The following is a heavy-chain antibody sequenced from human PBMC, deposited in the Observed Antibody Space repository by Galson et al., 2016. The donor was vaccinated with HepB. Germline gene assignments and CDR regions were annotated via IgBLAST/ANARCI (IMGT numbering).Heavy chain of an antibody. CDR3: AHYDYRSSSGHNY. V-gene: IGHV2-5*02. J-gene: IGHJ4*02. CDR1: GFSLTTTNKVA. Sequence: PALVKPTQTLTLTCSLSGFSLTTTNKVAVSWIRQPPGKVLEWLALIYWDDDTRYSPSLKSRLAITRDASKNQVVLTMTNMDPEDTATYFCAHYDYRSSSGHNYWGQGALVIVS. D-gene: IGHD6-6*01. CDR2: IYWDDDT.